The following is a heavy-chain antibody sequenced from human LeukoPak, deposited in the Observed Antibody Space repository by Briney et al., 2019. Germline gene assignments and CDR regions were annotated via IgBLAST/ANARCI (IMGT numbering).Heavy chain of an antibody. D-gene: IGHD1-26*01. CDR2: ISSSSNYI. Sequence: PGGSLRLSCAASGFTFSSYTMTWVRQAPGKGLEWVSSISSSSNYIYYADSVKGRFTSSRDNAKNSLYLQMNSLRAEDTAVYYCARDLRELPLRGQGTLVTVSS. CDR3: ARDLRELPL. J-gene: IGHJ4*02. V-gene: IGHV3-21*01. CDR1: GFTFSSYT.